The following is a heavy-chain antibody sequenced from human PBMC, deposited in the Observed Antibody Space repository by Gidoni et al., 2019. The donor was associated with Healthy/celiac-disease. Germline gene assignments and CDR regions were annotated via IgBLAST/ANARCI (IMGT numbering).Heavy chain of an antibody. J-gene: IGHJ6*02. CDR3: ARDLQQLDRYYYYGMDV. CDR1: GFTFSSYG. V-gene: IGHV3-33*01. D-gene: IGHD6-13*01. Sequence: QVQLVESGGGVVQPGRSLRLSCAASGFTFSSYGMHWVRQAPGKGLEWVAVIWYDGSNKYYADSVQGRFTISRDNSKNTLYLQMNSLRAEDTAVYYCARDLQQLDRYYYYGMDVWGQGTTVTVSS. CDR2: IWYDGSNK.